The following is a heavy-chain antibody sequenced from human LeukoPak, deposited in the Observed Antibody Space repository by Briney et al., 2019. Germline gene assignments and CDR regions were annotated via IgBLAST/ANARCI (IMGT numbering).Heavy chain of an antibody. J-gene: IGHJ4*02. D-gene: IGHD3-3*01. CDR3: ARGAIYDFWSGYGCFDY. CDR1: GYTFTGYY. CDR2: INPNSGGT. Sequence: GASVKVSCKASGYTFTGYYMHWVRQAPGQGLEWMGWINPNSGGTNYAQELQGRVTMTRDTSISTAYLELGRLRSDDTAVYYCARGAIYDFWSGYGCFDYWGQGTLVTVSS. V-gene: IGHV1-2*02.